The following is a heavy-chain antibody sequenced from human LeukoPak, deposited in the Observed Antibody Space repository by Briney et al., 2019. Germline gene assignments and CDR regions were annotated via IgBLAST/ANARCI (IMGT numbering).Heavy chain of an antibody. Sequence: ASVKVSCKASGYTFTSYGISWVRQTPGQGLEWMGWISAYNGNTNYAQKLQGRVTMTTDTSTSTAYMELRSLRSDDTAVYYCARIRHNWNYALKSPFDYWGQGTLVTVSS. CDR2: ISAYNGNT. CDR1: GYTFTSYG. CDR3: ARIRHNWNYALKSPFDY. V-gene: IGHV1-18*01. D-gene: IGHD1-7*01. J-gene: IGHJ4*02.